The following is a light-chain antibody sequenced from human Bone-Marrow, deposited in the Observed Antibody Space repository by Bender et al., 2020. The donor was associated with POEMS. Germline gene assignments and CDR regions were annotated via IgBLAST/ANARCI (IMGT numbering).Light chain of an antibody. CDR1: NSDIGHYDY. CDR2: RDS. Sequence: QSALTQPASVSGSPGQSITISCTGTNSDIGHYDYVSWYQQYPGKAPKLVIYRDSLRPSGVPARFSGSKSGNTASLIISGLQAEDEADYYCSSYTSSITVVFGGGTKLTVL. V-gene: IGLV2-14*01. CDR3: SSYTSSITVV. J-gene: IGLJ2*01.